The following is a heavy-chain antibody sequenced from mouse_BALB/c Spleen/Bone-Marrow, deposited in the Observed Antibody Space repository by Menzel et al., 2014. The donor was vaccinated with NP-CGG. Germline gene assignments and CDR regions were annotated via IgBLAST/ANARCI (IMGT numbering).Heavy chain of an antibody. CDR1: GFDFSRYW. CDR2: INPDSNTI. J-gene: IGHJ4*01. V-gene: IGHV4-1*02. Sequence: EVKLVESGGGLVQPGGSLKLSCAASGFDFSRYWMSWVRQVPGKGLEWIGEINPDSNTINYTPSLKDKFIISRDNAKNTLYLQMSKVRSEDTALYYCARLGYYGAMVYWGQGTSGTVSS. CDR3: ARLGYYGAMVY. D-gene: IGHD1-1*01.